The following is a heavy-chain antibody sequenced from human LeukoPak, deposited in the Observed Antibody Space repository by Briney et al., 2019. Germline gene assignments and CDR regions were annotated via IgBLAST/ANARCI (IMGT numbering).Heavy chain of an antibody. Sequence: SETLSLTCAVYGGSFSGYYWSWIRQPPGKGLEWIGEINHSGSTNYNPSLKSRVTISVDTSKNQFSLKLSSVTAADTAVYYCARGLRYFDWAYFDYWGQGTLVTVSS. D-gene: IGHD3-9*01. J-gene: IGHJ4*02. V-gene: IGHV4-34*01. CDR3: ARGLRYFDWAYFDY. CDR1: GGSFSGYY. CDR2: INHSGST.